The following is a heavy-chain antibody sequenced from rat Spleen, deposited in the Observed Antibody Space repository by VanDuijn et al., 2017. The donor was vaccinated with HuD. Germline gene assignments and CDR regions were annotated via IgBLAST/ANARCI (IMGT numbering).Heavy chain of an antibody. CDR3: TTYYYSSYIYVGWFAY. Sequence: EVQLVESGGGLVQPGRSMKLSCAASGFTFSNYGMAWVRQAPTKGLEWVATISYDGTSTYYRDSVKGRFTISRDNAKSTLYLQMDSLRSEDSATYYCTTYYYSSYIYVGWFAYWGQGTLVTVSS. J-gene: IGHJ3*01. CDR2: ISYDGTST. CDR1: GFTFSNYG. D-gene: IGHD1-2*01. V-gene: IGHV5-29*01.